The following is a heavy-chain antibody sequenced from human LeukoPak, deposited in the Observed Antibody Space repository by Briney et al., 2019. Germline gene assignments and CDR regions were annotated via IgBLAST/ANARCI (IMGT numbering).Heavy chain of an antibody. CDR1: GYTFTSYD. Sequence: ASVKVSCKASGYTFTSYDITWVRQAPGQGLEWMGWMSPNSGNTGYAQKFQGRVTMTRNTSITTAYMELSSLTSEDTAVYCCARETTIPPYYFDYWGLGSQVTVSP. D-gene: IGHD3-9*01. CDR2: MSPNSGNT. CDR3: ARETTIPPYYFDY. V-gene: IGHV1-8*01. J-gene: IGHJ4*02.